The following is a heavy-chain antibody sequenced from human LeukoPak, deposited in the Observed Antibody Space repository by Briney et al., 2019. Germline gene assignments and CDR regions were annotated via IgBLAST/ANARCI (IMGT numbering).Heavy chain of an antibody. D-gene: IGHD3-10*01. CDR1: GFTFSSYG. CDR2: IRYDGSNK. Sequence: GGSLRLSCAASGFTFSSYGMHWVRQAPGKGLEWVAFIRYDGSNKYFADSVKGRFTISRDNSKNTLFLQMNSLRAEDTAVYYCAKGTGSYYYHYMDVWGKGTTVTISS. J-gene: IGHJ6*03. V-gene: IGHV3-30*02. CDR3: AKGTGSYYYHYMDV.